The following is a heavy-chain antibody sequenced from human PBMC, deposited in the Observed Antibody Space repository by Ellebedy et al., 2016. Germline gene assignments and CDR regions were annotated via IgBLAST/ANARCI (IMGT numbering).Heavy chain of an antibody. Sequence: GESLKISXAASGFTFSSYWMHWVRQAPGKGLEWVSSISSSSSYIYYADSVKGRFTISRDNAKNSLYLQMNSLRAEDTAVYYCARDKGIVATPNIDYWGQGTLVTVSS. D-gene: IGHD5-12*01. CDR3: ARDKGIVATPNIDY. V-gene: IGHV3-21*01. CDR2: ISSSSSYI. J-gene: IGHJ4*02. CDR1: GFTFSSYW.